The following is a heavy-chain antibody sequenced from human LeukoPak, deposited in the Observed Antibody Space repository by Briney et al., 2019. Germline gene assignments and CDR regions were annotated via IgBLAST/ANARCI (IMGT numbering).Heavy chain of an antibody. CDR3: ARGKVQLEN. Sequence: PGGSLRLSCAASGFNLTDYWMSWVRQAPGKGLEWVANIKQDGSEKYYVDSVKGRFTISRDNAKNSLYLQMNSLRAEDTAVYYCARGKVQLENWGQGTLVTVSS. V-gene: IGHV3-7*01. CDR1: GFNLTDYW. CDR2: IKQDGSEK. J-gene: IGHJ4*02. D-gene: IGHD1-1*01.